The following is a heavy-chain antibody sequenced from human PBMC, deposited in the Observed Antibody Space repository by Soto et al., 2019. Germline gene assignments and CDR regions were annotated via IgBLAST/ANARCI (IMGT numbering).Heavy chain of an antibody. V-gene: IGHV3-30-3*01. J-gene: IGHJ1*01. CDR2: ISYDGSNK. CDR3: ARGPYYYDSSDDHLKH. Sequence: QVQLVESGGGVVQPGRSLRLSCAASGFTFSSYAMHWVRQAPGKGLEWVAVISYDGSNKYYADSVTGRFTISRDNSKHTLYLQLNSLRAEDTAVYYCARGPYYYDSSDDHLKHWGQGTLVTVSS. D-gene: IGHD3-22*01. CDR1: GFTFSSYA.